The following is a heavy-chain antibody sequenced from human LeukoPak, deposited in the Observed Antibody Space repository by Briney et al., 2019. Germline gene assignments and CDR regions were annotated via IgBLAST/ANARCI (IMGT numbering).Heavy chain of an antibody. Sequence: SETLSLTCAVYGGSFSGYYWSWIRQPPGKGLEWIGEINHSGSTSYNPSLKSRVTISVDTSKNQFSLKLSSVTAADTAVYYCARVRRDYYYYYYMDVWGKGTTVTVSS. CDR2: INHSGST. V-gene: IGHV4-34*01. CDR1: GGSFSGYY. CDR3: ARVRRDYYYYYYMDV. J-gene: IGHJ6*03.